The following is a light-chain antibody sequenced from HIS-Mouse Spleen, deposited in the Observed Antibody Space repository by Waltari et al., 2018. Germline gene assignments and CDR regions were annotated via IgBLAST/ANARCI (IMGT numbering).Light chain of an antibody. Sequence: QSALTQPASVSGSPGQSITISCTGTSSDVGGYNYVSWYQHHPGKAPKLMIYEVSNRPSGVSNRCSGSKSGNTASLTISGLQAEDEADYYCSSYTSSSTWVFGGGTKLTVL. CDR1: SSDVGGYNY. CDR2: EVS. V-gene: IGLV2-14*01. CDR3: SSYTSSSTWV. J-gene: IGLJ3*02.